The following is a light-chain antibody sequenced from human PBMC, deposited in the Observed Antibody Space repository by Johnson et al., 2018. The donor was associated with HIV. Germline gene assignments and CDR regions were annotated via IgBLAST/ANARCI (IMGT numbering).Light chain of an antibody. CDR1: YSNFGNNY. Sequence: QLVLTQPPSVSAAPGQKVTISCSRNYSNFGNNYVSWYQQLPGTAPKLLIYENNKRPLGLPARFSGSKSGPSATLDITGSQNGDEADDYCATWDNSLTPFYVFGTATKVTV. CDR3: ATWDNSLTPFYV. V-gene: IGLV1-51*02. J-gene: IGLJ1*01. CDR2: ENN.